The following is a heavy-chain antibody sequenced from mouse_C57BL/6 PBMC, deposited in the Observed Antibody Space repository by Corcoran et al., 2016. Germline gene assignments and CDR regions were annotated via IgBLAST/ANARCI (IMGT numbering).Heavy chain of an antibody. V-gene: IGHV3-6*01. D-gene: IGHD2-5*01. Sequence: DVQLQESGPGLVKPSQSLSLTCSVNGYSITSGYYGNWIRQILGNKLEWMGYISYDGSNNYNPSIKNRISITRDTSKNQFFLKLNSVTTEDTATYYCARDPYYSNPFAYWGEGTLVTVSA. CDR2: ISYDGSN. J-gene: IGHJ3*01. CDR3: ARDPYYSNPFAY. CDR1: GYSITSGYY.